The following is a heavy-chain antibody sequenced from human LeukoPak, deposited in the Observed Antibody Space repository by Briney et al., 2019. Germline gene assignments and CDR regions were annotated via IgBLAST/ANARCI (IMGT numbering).Heavy chain of an antibody. D-gene: IGHD3-3*01. J-gene: IGHJ4*02. CDR1: GYTFTGYY. V-gene: IGHV1-2*02. CDR2: INPNSGGT. Sequence: ASVKVSCKASGYTFTGYYMHWVRQAPGQGLEWMGWINPNSGGTNYAQKFQERVTITRDMSTSAAYMELSSLRSEAQAVYYCVAGGGGGYYDFWSGYSGRGFDYWGQGTLVTVSS. CDR3: VAGGGGGYYDFWSGYSGRGFDY.